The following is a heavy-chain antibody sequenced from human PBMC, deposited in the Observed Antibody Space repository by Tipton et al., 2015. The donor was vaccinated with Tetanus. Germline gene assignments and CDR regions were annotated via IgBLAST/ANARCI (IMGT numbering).Heavy chain of an antibody. J-gene: IGHJ4*02. CDR3: AREADCSGGSCFSGDFDT. Sequence: SGFTFSTHGIHWVRQAPGKGLEWVAVSWYDGTDKYYADSVKGRFTISRDNSKNTLYLQMNSLRAEDTAVYYCAREADCSGGSCFSGDFDTWGQGTQVTVSS. V-gene: IGHV3-33*01. D-gene: IGHD2-15*01. CDR2: SWYDGTDK. CDR1: GFTFSTHG.